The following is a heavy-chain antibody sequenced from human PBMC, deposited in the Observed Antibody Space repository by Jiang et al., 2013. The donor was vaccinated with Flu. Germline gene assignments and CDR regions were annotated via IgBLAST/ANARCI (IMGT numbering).Heavy chain of an antibody. CDR3: ARGPVNCGGDCYSSAFDI. J-gene: IGHJ3*02. V-gene: IGHV4-59*08. CDR1: ISSYY. D-gene: IGHD2-21*02. Sequence: ISSYYWSWIRQPPGKGLEWIGYIYYSGSTNYNPSLKSRVTISVDTSKNQFSLKLSSVTAADTAVYYCARGPVNCGGDCYSSAFDIWGQGTMVTVSS. CDR2: IYYSGST.